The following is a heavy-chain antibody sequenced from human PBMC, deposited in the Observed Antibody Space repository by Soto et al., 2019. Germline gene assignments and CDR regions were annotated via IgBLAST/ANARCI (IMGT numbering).Heavy chain of an antibody. Sequence: GPSVKVSCKASGGTFSSYAISWVRQAPGQGLEWMGGIIPIFGTANYAQKFQGRVTITADESTSTAYMELSSLRSEDTAVYYCGRDRLLWFGELSTNSFYYYGMDVWGQGTTVTVSS. CDR1: GGTFSSYA. V-gene: IGHV1-69*13. CDR2: IIPIFGTA. CDR3: GRDRLLWFGELSTNSFYYYGMDV. D-gene: IGHD3-10*01. J-gene: IGHJ6*02.